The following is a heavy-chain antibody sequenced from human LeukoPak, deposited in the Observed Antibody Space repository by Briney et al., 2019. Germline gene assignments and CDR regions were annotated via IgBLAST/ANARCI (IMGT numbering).Heavy chain of an antibody. CDR1: GFSFSSYV. D-gene: IGHD5-18*01. CDR2: ISGNGGST. V-gene: IGHV3-23*01. CDR3: AKGIELWLTCFDH. Sequence: GGSLSLSCVASGFSFSSYVMNWLRQAPGTGLEWVSAISGNGGSTYYADSVKGRFTISRDNSKNTLSLQMNSLRAEDTAVYYCAKGIELWLTCFDHWGQGTLVTASS. J-gene: IGHJ4*02.